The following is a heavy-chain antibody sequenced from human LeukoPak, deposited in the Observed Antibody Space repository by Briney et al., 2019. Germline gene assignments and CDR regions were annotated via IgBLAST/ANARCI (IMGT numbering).Heavy chain of an antibody. V-gene: IGHV4-30-4*01. Sequence: SETLSLTCTVSGDSISSGDYYWSWIRQPPGKGLEWIGYIYYSGSTYYNPSLTSRVTVSVHTSKNQFSLKLTSVTAADTAVYYCARREDTAMFLFDYWGQGTLVTVSS. J-gene: IGHJ4*02. CDR1: GDSISSGDYY. CDR2: IYYSGST. CDR3: ARREDTAMFLFDY. D-gene: IGHD5-18*01.